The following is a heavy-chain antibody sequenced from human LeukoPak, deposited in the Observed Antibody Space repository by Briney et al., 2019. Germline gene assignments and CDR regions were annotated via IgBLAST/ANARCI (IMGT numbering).Heavy chain of an antibody. D-gene: IGHD1-26*01. Sequence: ASVKVSCKASGYTFTSYYMHWVRQAPGQGLEWMGIINPSGGSTSYAQKFQGRVTMTRNTSISTAYMELSSLRSEDTAVYYCAKGRWEDWFDPWGQGTLVTVSS. CDR1: GYTFTSYY. J-gene: IGHJ5*02. CDR3: AKGRWEDWFDP. CDR2: INPSGGST. V-gene: IGHV1-46*01.